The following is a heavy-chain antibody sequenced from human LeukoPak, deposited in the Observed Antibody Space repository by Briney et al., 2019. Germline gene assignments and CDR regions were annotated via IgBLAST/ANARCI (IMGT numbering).Heavy chain of an antibody. CDR1: GGSISSYY. V-gene: IGHV4-59*08. CDR3: ARHHCSSTSCYRDGMDV. D-gene: IGHD2-2*02. Sequence: ASETLSLTCTVSGGSISSYYWSWIRQPPGKGLEWIGYIYYSGGTNYNPSLKSRVTISVDTSKNQFSLKLSSVTAADTAVYYCARHHCSSTSCYRDGMDVWGQGTTVTVSS. CDR2: IYYSGGT. J-gene: IGHJ6*02.